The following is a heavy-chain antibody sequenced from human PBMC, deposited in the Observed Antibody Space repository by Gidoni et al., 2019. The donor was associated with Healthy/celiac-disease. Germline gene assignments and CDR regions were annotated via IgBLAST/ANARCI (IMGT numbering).Heavy chain of an antibody. V-gene: IGHV3-7*01. CDR3: ARAFLVAVAGTIYNWFDP. D-gene: IGHD6-19*01. J-gene: IGHJ5*02. CDR1: GFTFSSYW. CDR2: IKQDGREK. Sequence: EVQLVESGGGLVQPGGSLRLSCAASGFTFSSYWMSWVRQAPGKGLEWVANIKQDGREKYYVASVKGRFTISRDNAKNSLYLQMNSLRAEDTAVYYCARAFLVAVAGTIYNWFDPWGQGTLVTVSS.